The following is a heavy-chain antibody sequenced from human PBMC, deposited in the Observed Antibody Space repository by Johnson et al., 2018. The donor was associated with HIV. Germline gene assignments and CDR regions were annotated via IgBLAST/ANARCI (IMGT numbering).Heavy chain of an antibody. CDR2: ISYDGSNK. V-gene: IGHV3-30*19. D-gene: IGHD1-26*01. J-gene: IGHJ3*02. CDR1: GLTLSRCD. CDR3: ARDKGGIVGYDAFDI. Sequence: QVQLVESGGGVVQPGGSLRLSCAASGLTLSRCDMHWVRQAPGKGLEWVAVISYDGSNKYYADSVRGRFTISRDNSKNTLYLQMNSLTAEDTAVYYCARDKGGIVGYDAFDIWGQGTMVTVSS.